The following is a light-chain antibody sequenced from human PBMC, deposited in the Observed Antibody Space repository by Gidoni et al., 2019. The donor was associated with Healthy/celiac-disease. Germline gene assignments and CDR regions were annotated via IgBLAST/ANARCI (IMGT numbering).Light chain of an antibody. Sequence: AIRMTQSPSSLSASTGDRVTITCRASQGISSYLAWYQQKPGKAPKLLIYDASTVQSGVPSRFSGSGSGTDFTLTISCLQSEDFATYYWQQDYSYPLTFXGXTKVEIK. CDR3: QQDYSYPLT. CDR2: DAS. V-gene: IGKV1-8*01. CDR1: QGISSY. J-gene: IGKJ4*01.